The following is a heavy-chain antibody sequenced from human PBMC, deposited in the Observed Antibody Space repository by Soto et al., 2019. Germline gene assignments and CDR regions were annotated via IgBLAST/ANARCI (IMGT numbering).Heavy chain of an antibody. J-gene: IGHJ4*02. CDR2: IYYSGST. CDR1: GGSISSSSYY. CDR3: ARLLTYYDYVWGSYRPTTFDY. D-gene: IGHD3-16*02. Sequence: QLQLQESGPGLVKPSETLSLTCTVSGGSISSSSYYWGWIRQPPGKGLEWIGSIYYSGSTYYNPSLKSRVTISVDTSKNQFSLKLSSVTAADTAVYYCARLLTYYDYVWGSYRPTTFDYWGQGTLVTVSS. V-gene: IGHV4-39*01.